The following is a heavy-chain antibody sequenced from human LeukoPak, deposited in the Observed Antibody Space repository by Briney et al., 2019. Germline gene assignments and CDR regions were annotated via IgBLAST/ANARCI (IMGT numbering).Heavy chain of an antibody. D-gene: IGHD1-26*01. J-gene: IGHJ5*02. CDR3: ARDGGEVGKTTWFDP. Sequence: SETLSLTCTVFGGSIRSCLWSWIRQPPGKGLEWIGFISHGGDTKYNPSLKSRVTISVDTSKSQFSLKLSSVTAADTAVYYCARDGGEVGKTTWFDPWGQGTQVTVSP. CDR2: ISHGGDT. CDR1: GGSIRSCL. V-gene: IGHV4-59*01.